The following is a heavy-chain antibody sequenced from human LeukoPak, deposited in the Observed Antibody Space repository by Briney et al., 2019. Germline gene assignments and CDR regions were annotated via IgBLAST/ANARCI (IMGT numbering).Heavy chain of an antibody. J-gene: IGHJ4*02. CDR2: TSSSSSYI. Sequence: GGSLRLSCAASGFTFSSYSMNWVRQAPGKGLEWVSSTSSSSSYIYYADSVKGRFTISRDNAKNSLYLQMSSLRAEDTAVYYCARDWGSRPVHFDYWGQGTLVTVSS. V-gene: IGHV3-21*01. CDR3: ARDWGSRPVHFDY. D-gene: IGHD3-16*01. CDR1: GFTFSSYS.